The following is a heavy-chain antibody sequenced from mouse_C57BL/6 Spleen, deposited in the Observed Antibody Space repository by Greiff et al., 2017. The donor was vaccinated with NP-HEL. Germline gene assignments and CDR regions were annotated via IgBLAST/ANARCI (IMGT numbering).Heavy chain of an antibody. CDR3: ARNSPNWDGPGWFAY. D-gene: IGHD4-1*02. V-gene: IGHV2-9-1*01. Sequence: QVQLKESGPGLVAPSQSLSITCTVSGFSLTSYAISWVRQPPGKGLEWLGVIWTGGGTNYNSALKSRLSISKDNSKSQVFLKMNSLQTDDTARYYCARNSPNWDGPGWFAYWGQGTLVTVSA. CDR2: IWTGGGT. CDR1: GFSLTSYA. J-gene: IGHJ3*01.